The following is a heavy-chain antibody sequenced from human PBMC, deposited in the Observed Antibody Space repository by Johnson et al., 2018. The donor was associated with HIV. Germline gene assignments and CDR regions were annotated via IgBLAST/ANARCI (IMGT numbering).Heavy chain of an antibody. Sequence: VQLVESGGGVVRPGGSLRLSCAASGFTFDDYGMSWVRQAPGKGLEWVSGINWNGGSTGYADSVKGRFTISRDNAKNSLYLQMNSLRAEDTSLYYCAKTTRGNWGSCFDIWGRGTMVTVSS. CDR3: AKTTRGNWGSCFDI. V-gene: IGHV3-20*04. CDR1: GFTFDDYG. D-gene: IGHD7-27*01. CDR2: INWNGGST. J-gene: IGHJ3*02.